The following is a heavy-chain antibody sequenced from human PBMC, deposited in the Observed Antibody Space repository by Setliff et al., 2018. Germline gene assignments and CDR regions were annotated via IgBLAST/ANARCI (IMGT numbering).Heavy chain of an antibody. CDR3: VRESPGVAAAGRRWFDP. D-gene: IGHD6-25*01. CDR2: IIPTFKIA. J-gene: IGHJ5*02. CDR1: GGTFGDYA. Sequence: SVKVSCKASGGTFGDYAISWVRQVPGQGLEWVGRIIPTFKIANYADSVKGRFTISRDNAKKSLFLQMDNLRADDTAIYYCVRESPGVAAAGRRWFDPWGQGTQVTVSS. V-gene: IGHV1-69*04.